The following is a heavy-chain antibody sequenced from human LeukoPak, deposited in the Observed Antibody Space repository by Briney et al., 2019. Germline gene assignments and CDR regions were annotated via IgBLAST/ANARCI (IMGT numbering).Heavy chain of an antibody. CDR3: AKYITVTTNSYYYYMDV. CDR2: IGGSGIST. CDR1: GFTFTTSA. Sequence: GGSLRLSCAASGFTFTTSAMTWVRQAPGKGLEWVSYIGGSGISTDYADSVKGRFTISRDNSKNTLHLQMTSLGAEDTAVYYCAKYITVTTNSYYYYMDVWGKGTTVTVSS. J-gene: IGHJ6*03. D-gene: IGHD4-11*01. V-gene: IGHV3-23*01.